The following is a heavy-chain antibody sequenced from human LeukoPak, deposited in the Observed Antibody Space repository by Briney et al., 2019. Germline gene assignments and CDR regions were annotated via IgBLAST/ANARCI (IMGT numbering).Heavy chain of an antibody. CDR2: ISYDGSNK. V-gene: IGHV3-30*03. D-gene: IGHD3-3*01. CDR1: GFTFNSYS. CDR3: ARTTAAGVRFLEWLRSNWFDP. J-gene: IGHJ5*02. Sequence: GGSLRLSCAASGFTFNSYSMKWVRQAPGKGLEWVAVISYDGSNKYYADSVKGRFTISRDNSKNTLYLQMNSLRAEDTAVYYCARTTAAGVRFLEWLRSNWFDPWGQGTLVTVSS.